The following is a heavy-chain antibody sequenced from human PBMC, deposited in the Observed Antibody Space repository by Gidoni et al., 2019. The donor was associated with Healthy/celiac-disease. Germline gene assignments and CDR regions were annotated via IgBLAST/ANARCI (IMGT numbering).Heavy chain of an antibody. CDR3: ARVGVVVPAAIWHYYYYMDV. CDR1: GGSFSGYY. Sequence: QVQLQQWGAGLLKPSETLSLTCAVYGGSFSGYYWSWIRQPPGKGLEWIGEINHRGSTNYNPSLKSRVTISVDTSKNQFSLKLSSVTAADTAVYYCARVGVVVPAAIWHYYYYMDVWGKGTTVTVSS. D-gene: IGHD2-2*01. V-gene: IGHV4-34*01. CDR2: INHRGST. J-gene: IGHJ6*03.